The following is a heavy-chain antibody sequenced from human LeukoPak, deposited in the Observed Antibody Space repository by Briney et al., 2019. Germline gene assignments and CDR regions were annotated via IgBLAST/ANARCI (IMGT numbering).Heavy chain of an antibody. CDR1: GFTFSSYA. CDR2: IRYDGSNK. J-gene: IGHJ6*03. CDR3: AKEGYYYDSSGYDYYYYYMDV. V-gene: IGHV3-30*02. Sequence: GGSLRLSCAASGFTFSSYAMSWVRQAPGKGLEWVAFIRYDGSNKYYADSVKGRFTISRDNSKNTLYLQMNSLRAEDTAVYYCAKEGYYYDSSGYDYYYYYMDVWGKGTTVTISS. D-gene: IGHD3-22*01.